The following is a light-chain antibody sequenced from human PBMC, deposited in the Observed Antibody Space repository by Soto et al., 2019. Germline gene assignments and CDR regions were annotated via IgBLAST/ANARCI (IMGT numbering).Light chain of an antibody. CDR1: SFDVGGYYH. Sequence: QSVLTQPASVSGSPGQSITISCTGTSFDVGGYYHVSWYEQHPGKAPKLIIYEVRNRPSGISSRFSGSRSGNTASLTISGLQSEDEGDYYCSAYTARSTLVFGGGTKVTVL. J-gene: IGLJ3*02. CDR2: EVR. CDR3: SAYTARSTLV. V-gene: IGLV2-14*01.